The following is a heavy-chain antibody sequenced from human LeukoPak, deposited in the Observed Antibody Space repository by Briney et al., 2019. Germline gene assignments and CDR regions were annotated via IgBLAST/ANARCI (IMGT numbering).Heavy chain of an antibody. J-gene: IGHJ4*02. D-gene: IGHD6-19*01. V-gene: IGHV3-74*01. Sequence: GGSLRLSCAASGFTFSSYWMHWVRQAPGKGLVWVSRINSDGSSTSYADSVKGRFTISRDNAKNTLYLQMNSLRAEDTAVYYCAGARGSGPGAYFDYWGQGTLVTVSS. CDR3: AGARGSGPGAYFDY. CDR2: INSDGSST. CDR1: GFTFSSYW.